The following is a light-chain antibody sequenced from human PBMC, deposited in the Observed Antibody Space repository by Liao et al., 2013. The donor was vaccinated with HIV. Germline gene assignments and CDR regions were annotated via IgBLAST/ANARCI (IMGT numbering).Light chain of an antibody. Sequence: SYELTQPPSVSVSPGQTATITCYGVYLEDKHVCWYQQRPGQPPILVIYEDTKRPSGIPDRFSGSNSGNTATLTITGSQPMDEADYYCQAWDNYSWVFGGGTVLAVL. V-gene: IGLV3-1*01. CDR2: EDT. CDR3: QAWDNYSWV. J-gene: IGLJ3*02. CDR1: YLEDKH.